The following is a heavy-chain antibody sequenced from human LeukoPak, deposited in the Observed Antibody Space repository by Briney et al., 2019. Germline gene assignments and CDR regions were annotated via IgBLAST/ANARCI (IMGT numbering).Heavy chain of an antibody. J-gene: IGHJ4*02. Sequence: GGSLRLSCAASGFTFSSYGMHWVRQAPGKGLEWVAVISYDGSNKYYADSVKGRFTISRDNSKNTLYLQMNSLRAEDTAVYYCAKDRWRYDSSGYLVDYWGQGTLVTVSS. CDR1: GFTFSSYG. CDR3: AKDRWRYDSSGYLVDY. CDR2: ISYDGSNK. V-gene: IGHV3-30*18. D-gene: IGHD3-22*01.